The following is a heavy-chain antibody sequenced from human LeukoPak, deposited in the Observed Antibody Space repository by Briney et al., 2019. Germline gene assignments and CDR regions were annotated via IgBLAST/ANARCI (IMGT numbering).Heavy chain of an antibody. CDR2: IWYDGSSE. J-gene: IGHJ4*02. V-gene: IGHV3-33*01. Sequence: GRSLRLSCAASGFTFSTYGMHWVRQAPGKGLEWVAAIWYDGSSEYYADSVKGQLTIYRDNSKNTLYLQMNSLRGEGTAVYYCARTYGSGSYPMDYWGQGTLVTVSS. CDR3: ARTYGSGSYPMDY. CDR1: GFTFSTYG. D-gene: IGHD3-10*01.